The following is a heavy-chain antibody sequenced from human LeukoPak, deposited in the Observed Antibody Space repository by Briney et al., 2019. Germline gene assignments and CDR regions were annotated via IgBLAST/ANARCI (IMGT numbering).Heavy chain of an antibody. J-gene: IGHJ4*02. CDR1: GFTFSSYA. CDR2: ISGSGGST. CDR3: AKGGTIFGVVIVDYFDC. Sequence: GGSLRLSCAASGFTFSSYAMSWVRQAQGKGLEWVSAISGSGGSTYYADSVKGRFTISRDNSKNTLYLQMNSLRAEDTAVYYCAKGGTIFGVVIVDYFDCWGQGTLVTVSS. D-gene: IGHD3-3*01. V-gene: IGHV3-23*01.